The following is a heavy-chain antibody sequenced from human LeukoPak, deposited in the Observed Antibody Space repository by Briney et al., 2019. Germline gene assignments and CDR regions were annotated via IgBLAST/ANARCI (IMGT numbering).Heavy chain of an antibody. Sequence: GGSLRLSCAAPGFTFSSYSMNWVRQAPGRGLEWVSSIDSYSSHIYYADSVKGRFTISRDNAKNSVYLQMSSLRAEDTAVYYCTREGFGAAATGGWGQGTLVTVSS. CDR2: IDSYSSHI. D-gene: IGHD3-10*01. CDR3: TREGFGAAATGG. J-gene: IGHJ4*02. CDR1: GFTFSSYS. V-gene: IGHV3-21*01.